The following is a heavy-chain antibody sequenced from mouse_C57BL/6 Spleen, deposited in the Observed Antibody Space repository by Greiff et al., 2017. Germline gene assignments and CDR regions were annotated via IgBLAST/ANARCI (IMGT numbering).Heavy chain of an antibody. D-gene: IGHD2-4*01. CDR2: IYPGDGDT. Sequence: VQLQQSGPELVKPGASVKISCKASGYAFSSSWMNWVKQRPGKGLEWIGRIYPGDGDTNYNGKFKGKATLTADKSSSTAYMQLSSLTSEDSAVYFCARGMDDYDSHWYFDVWGTGTTVTVSS. CDR1: GYAFSSSW. V-gene: IGHV1-82*01. J-gene: IGHJ1*03. CDR3: ARGMDDYDSHWYFDV.